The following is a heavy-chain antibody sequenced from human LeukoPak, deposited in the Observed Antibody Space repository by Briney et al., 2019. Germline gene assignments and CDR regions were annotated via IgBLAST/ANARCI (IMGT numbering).Heavy chain of an antibody. J-gene: IGHJ4*02. CDR3: ARGGELLNY. CDR2: IYYSGST. V-gene: IGHV4-38-2*02. D-gene: IGHD1-7*01. CDR1: GYSISSGYY. Sequence: PSETLSLTCTVSGYSISSGYYWGWIRQPPGKGLEWIGSIYYSGSTYYHPSLKSRVTISLDTSKNQFSLRLSSVTAADTAVYYCARGGELLNYLGQGTLVTVSS.